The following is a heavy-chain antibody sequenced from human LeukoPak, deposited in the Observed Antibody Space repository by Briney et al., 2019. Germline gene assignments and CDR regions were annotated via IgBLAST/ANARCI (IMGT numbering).Heavy chain of an antibody. Sequence: PSQTLSLTCAVSGSSISSGGYSWSWIRQPPGKGLEWIGYIYHSGSTYYNPSLKSRVTISVDRSKNQFSLKLSSVTAADTAVYYCAISTWELLGGLDYWGQGTLVTVSS. CDR3: AISTWELLGGLDY. CDR1: GSSISSGGYS. J-gene: IGHJ4*02. V-gene: IGHV4-30-2*01. CDR2: IYHSGST. D-gene: IGHD1-26*01.